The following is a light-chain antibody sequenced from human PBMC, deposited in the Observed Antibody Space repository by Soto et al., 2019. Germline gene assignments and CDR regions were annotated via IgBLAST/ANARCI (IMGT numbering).Light chain of an antibody. Sequence: QSALTQPRSVSGSPGQSVTISCTGTSSDVVSWYQQRPGKAPKLIIFYVSQRPSGVPDRFSASKSGNTASLTISGLQAEDEADYYGCSSAGGSTWVFGGGTKLTVL. CDR3: CSSAGGSTWV. CDR1: SSDV. J-gene: IGLJ3*02. CDR2: YVS. V-gene: IGLV2-11*01.